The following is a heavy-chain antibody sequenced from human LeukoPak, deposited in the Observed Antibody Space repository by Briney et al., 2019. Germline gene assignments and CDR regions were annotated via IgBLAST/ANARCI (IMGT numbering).Heavy chain of an antibody. CDR3: ARDRADGYNYGGYFDY. D-gene: IGHD5-24*01. CDR2: IIPIFGTA. CDR1: GGTFSSYA. V-gene: IGHV1-69*05. J-gene: IGHJ4*02. Sequence: SVKVSCKASGGTFSSYAISWVRPAPGQGLEWMGGIIPIFGTANYAQKFQGRVTITTHESTSTAYMELSSLRSEDTAVYYCARDRADGYNYGGYFDYWGQGTLVTVSS.